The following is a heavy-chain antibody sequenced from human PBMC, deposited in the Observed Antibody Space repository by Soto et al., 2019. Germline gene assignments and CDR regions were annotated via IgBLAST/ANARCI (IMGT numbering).Heavy chain of an antibody. Sequence: QVQLQQWGAGLLKPSETLSLTCAVYGGSFSGYYWSWIRQPPGKGLEWIGEINHSGSTNYNPSLKSRVTISVDTSKNQFSLKLSSVTGADTAVYYCALSSGYWVRAFDIWGQGTMVTVSS. J-gene: IGHJ3*02. CDR3: ALSSGYWVRAFDI. CDR1: GGSFSGYY. D-gene: IGHD3-22*01. CDR2: INHSGST. V-gene: IGHV4-34*01.